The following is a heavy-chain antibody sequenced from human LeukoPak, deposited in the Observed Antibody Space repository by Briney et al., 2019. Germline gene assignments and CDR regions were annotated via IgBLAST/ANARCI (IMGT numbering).Heavy chain of an antibody. CDR2: IYSGGST. CDR1: GFTVSSNY. Sequence: GGSLRLSCAASGFTVSSNYMSWVRQAPGKGLEWVSVIYSGGSTYYADSVKGRFTISRDNSKNTLYLQMNSLRAEDTAVYYCARKPITGSHSGAFDIWGQGTMVTVAS. CDR3: ARKPITGSHSGAFDI. V-gene: IGHV3-53*01. J-gene: IGHJ3*02. D-gene: IGHD1-26*01.